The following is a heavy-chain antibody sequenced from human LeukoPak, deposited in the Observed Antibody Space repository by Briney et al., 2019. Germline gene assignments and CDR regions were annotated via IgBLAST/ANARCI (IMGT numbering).Heavy chain of an antibody. Sequence: GGSLRLSCAASGLTFSNYAMSWVRQAPGKGLEWVSGVTGSGDSTYYADSVRGRFTISRDTSRNNLYLQMNSLRAEDTATYYCAKARGFFGEPDFYYAMDVWGQGTTVTVSS. D-gene: IGHD3-10*01. CDR2: VTGSGDST. J-gene: IGHJ6*02. V-gene: IGHV3-23*01. CDR1: GLTFSNYA. CDR3: AKARGFFGEPDFYYAMDV.